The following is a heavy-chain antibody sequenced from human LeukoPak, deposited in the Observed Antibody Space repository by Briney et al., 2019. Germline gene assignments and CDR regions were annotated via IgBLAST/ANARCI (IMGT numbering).Heavy chain of an antibody. J-gene: IGHJ5*02. CDR2: IYYSGST. CDR1: GGSISSYY. Sequence: PSGTLSLTCTVSGGSISSYYWSWIRQPPXXXXXWXGYIYYSGSTNYNPSLKSRVTISVDTSKNQFSLKLSSVTAADTAVYYCARADCSSTSCPFDPWGQGTLVTVSS. D-gene: IGHD2-2*01. CDR3: ARADCSSTSCPFDP. V-gene: IGHV4-59*01.